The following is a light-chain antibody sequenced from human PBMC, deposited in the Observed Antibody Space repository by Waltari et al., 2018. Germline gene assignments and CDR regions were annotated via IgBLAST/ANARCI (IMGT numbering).Light chain of an antibody. V-gene: IGKV3-11*01. J-gene: IGKJ2*01. CDR2: DAS. Sequence: EIVLTQSPASLSLSPRQRATLSCRACQSVINQLAWYQQKPGQAPRLLIYDASTRAAGIPARFSGSGSGTDFTLIISSLEPEDFAVYYCQQRFSWPRTFGQGTKLEI. CDR3: QQRFSWPRT. CDR1: QSVINQ.